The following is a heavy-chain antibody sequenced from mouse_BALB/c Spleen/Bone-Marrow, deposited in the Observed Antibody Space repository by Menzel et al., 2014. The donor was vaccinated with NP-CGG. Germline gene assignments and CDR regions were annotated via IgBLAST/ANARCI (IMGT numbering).Heavy chain of an antibody. V-gene: IGHV1-9*01. CDR2: ILPGSGNT. J-gene: IGHJ4*01. CDR1: GYTFSSYW. Sequence: QVHVKQSGAELMKPGASVKISCKATGYTFSSYWIEWVKQRPGHGLEWIGEILPGSGNTNYNEKFKGKATFTADTSSNTAYMQLSSLTSEDSAVYYCAREDITTVVEMDYRGQGTSVTVSS. D-gene: IGHD1-1*01. CDR3: AREDITTVVEMDY.